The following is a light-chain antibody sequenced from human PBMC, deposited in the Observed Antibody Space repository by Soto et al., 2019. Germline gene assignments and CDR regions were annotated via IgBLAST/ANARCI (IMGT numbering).Light chain of an antibody. J-gene: IGLJ1*01. CDR2: DVS. Sequence: QSVLTQPPSVSGSPGQSVAISCTGTSSDVGNYNRVSWYQQPPGTAPKLMIYDVSNRPSGVPDRFSGSKSCNTASLTISGLQADDEADYYCSSYTSSSTYVFGTGTKVTVL. CDR3: SSYTSSSTYV. V-gene: IGLV2-18*02. CDR1: SSDVGNYNR.